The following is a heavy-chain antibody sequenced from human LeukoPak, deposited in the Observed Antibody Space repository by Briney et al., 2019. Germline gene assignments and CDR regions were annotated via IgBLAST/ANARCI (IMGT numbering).Heavy chain of an antibody. D-gene: IGHD6-19*01. Sequence: GGSLRLSCAASGFTFDDYAMHWVRQAPGKGLEWVSGISWNSGSIGYADSVKGRFTISRDNAKNSLYLQMNSLRAEDMALYYCARQWLALDYWGEGTLVTVSS. CDR2: ISWNSGSI. J-gene: IGHJ4*02. CDR3: ARQWLALDY. CDR1: GFTFDDYA. V-gene: IGHV3-9*03.